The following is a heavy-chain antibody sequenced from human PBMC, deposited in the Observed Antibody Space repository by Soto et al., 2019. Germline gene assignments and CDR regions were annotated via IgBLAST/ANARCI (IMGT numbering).Heavy chain of an antibody. CDR3: ASQSITMVRGVIVVWFDP. J-gene: IGHJ5*02. CDR1: GVSISSVSISSNY. D-gene: IGHD3-10*01. V-gene: IGHV4-61*01. CDR2: IQYNGNT. Sequence: PSETLSLTCTVSGVSISSVSISSNYWSWIRQPPGKGLGWIGSIQYNGNTNYSPSLKSRLTISIDTSKNQFSLHLSSVTAADTAVYYCASQSITMVRGVIVVWFDPWGQGTLVTVSS.